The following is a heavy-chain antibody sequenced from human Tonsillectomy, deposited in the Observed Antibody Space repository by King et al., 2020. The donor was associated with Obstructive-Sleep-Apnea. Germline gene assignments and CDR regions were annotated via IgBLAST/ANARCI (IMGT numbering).Heavy chain of an antibody. Sequence: VQLVQSGAEVKKPGASVKVSCKASGYTFTGYYIHWVRQAPGQGLEWMGWINPDNGGTNYAQKFQGWVTMTGDTSISTAYMDLSRLKSDDTAVYYCARERDGFHSLYYWGQGTLVTVSS. J-gene: IGHJ4*02. CDR3: ARERDGFHSLYY. CDR1: GYTFTGYY. D-gene: IGHD5-24*01. V-gene: IGHV1-2*04. CDR2: INPDNGGT.